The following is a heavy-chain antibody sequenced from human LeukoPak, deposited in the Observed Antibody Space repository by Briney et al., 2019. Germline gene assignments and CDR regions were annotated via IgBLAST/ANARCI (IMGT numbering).Heavy chain of an antibody. D-gene: IGHD3-16*02. CDR3: ARHIGGGIEDMDV. CDR1: GGSIGTYY. J-gene: IGHJ6*03. V-gene: IGHV4-59*08. Sequence: PSETLCLTCIASGGSIGTYYWSWIRQSPGKGLEWIGYIYVTGSTRYNPYLQSRVTISVDTSRNQFFLKMSSVTAADTAVYYCARHIGGGIEDMDVWGTGTKVTVSS. CDR2: IYVTGST.